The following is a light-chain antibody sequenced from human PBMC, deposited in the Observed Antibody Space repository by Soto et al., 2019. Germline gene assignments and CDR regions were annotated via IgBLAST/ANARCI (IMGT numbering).Light chain of an antibody. J-gene: IGLJ2*01. CDR3: QSYDSSIVV. CDR1: SGSIASNY. Sequence: NFMLTQPHSVSESPRKTVTISCTRSSGSIASNYVQWYQQRPGSAPTTVIYEDNQRPSGVPDRFSGSIDSSSNSASLTISGLKTEDEADYYCQSYDSSIVVFGGGTKLTVL. CDR2: EDN. V-gene: IGLV6-57*03.